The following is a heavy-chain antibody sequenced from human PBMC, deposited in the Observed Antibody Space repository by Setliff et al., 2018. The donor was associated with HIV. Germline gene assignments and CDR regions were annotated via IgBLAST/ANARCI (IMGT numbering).Heavy chain of an antibody. CDR1: GGSISSSNW. J-gene: IGHJ6*02. CDR2: IKQDGSEK. D-gene: IGHD2-8*02. Sequence: PSETLSLTCAVSGGSISSSNWWSWVRQAPGKGLEWVANIKQDGSEKYYVDSVKGRFTISRDNANNSLFLQMDSLRVEDTAVYYCARDGEEYVNGWYWWADYYYYGMDVWGQGTTVTVSS. CDR3: ARDGEEYVNGWYWWADYYYYGMDV. V-gene: IGHV3-7*01.